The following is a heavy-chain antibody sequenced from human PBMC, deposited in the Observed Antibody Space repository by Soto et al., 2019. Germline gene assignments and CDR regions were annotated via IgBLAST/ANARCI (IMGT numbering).Heavy chain of an antibody. CDR2: IKSKTDGGTT. J-gene: IGHJ6*02. Sequence: PGGSLRLSCAASGFTFSNAWMNWVRQAPGKGLEWVGRIKSKTDGGTTDYAAPVKGRFTISRDDSKNTLYLQMNSLKTEDTAVYYCTTIPEERMTMIVVVPDYYGMDVWGQGTTVTVSS. CDR1: GFTFSNAW. V-gene: IGHV3-15*07. D-gene: IGHD3-22*01. CDR3: TTIPEERMTMIVVVPDYYGMDV.